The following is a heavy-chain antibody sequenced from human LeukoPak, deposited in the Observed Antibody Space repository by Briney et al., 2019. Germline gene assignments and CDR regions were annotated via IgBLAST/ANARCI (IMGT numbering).Heavy chain of an antibody. CDR2: IYYSGST. Sequence: SETLSRTCTVSGGSFNSYYWSWIRQPPGKGLEWIGYIYYSGSTNYNPSLKSRVTISIDMSKNQFSLKLRSVTAADTAVYYCARGPTKNYFDYWGQGTLVTVSS. V-gene: IGHV4-59*01. CDR1: GGSFNSYY. CDR3: ARGPTKNYFDY. J-gene: IGHJ4*02.